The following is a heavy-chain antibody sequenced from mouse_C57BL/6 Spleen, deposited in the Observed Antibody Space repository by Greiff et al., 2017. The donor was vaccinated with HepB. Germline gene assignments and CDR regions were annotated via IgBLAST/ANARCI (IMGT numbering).Heavy chain of an antibody. CDR3: ARGYGSSAY. CDR2: INPYNGGT. V-gene: IGHV1-19*01. D-gene: IGHD1-1*01. CDR1: GYTFTDYY. Sequence: VQLKQSGPVLVKPGASVKMSCKASGYTFTDYYMNWVKQSHGKSLEWIGVINPYNGGTSYNQKFKGKATLTVDKSSSTAYMELNSLTSEDSAVYYCARGYGSSAYWGQGTLVTVSA. J-gene: IGHJ3*01.